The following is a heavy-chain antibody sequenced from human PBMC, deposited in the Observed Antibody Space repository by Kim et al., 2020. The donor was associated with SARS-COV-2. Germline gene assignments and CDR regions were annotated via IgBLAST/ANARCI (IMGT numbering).Heavy chain of an antibody. J-gene: IGHJ4*02. CDR1: GGSISSGGYY. CDR2: IYYSGST. D-gene: IGHD3-22*01. Sequence: SETLSLTCTVSGGSISSGGYYWSWIRQHPGKGLEWTGYIYYSGSTYYNPSLKSRVTISVDTSKNQFSLKLSSVTAADTAVYYCASAVITMIVVVNAFDYWGQGTLVTVSS. CDR3: ASAVITMIVVVNAFDY. V-gene: IGHV4-31*03.